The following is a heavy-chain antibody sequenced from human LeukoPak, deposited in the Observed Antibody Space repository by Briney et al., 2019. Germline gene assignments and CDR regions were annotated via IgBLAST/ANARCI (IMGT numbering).Heavy chain of an antibody. CDR1: GFTISNYW. CDR2: TSGSGGST. CDR3: AKNGGSQCYSHLHR. V-gene: IGHV3-23*01. Sequence: PGGSLRLSCAVSGFTISNYWMTWVRQAPGKGLEWISGTSGSGGSTNYANSVKGRFTISRDNSKNTLYLQMNRLRAEDTAVYYCAKNGGSQCYSHLHRWGQGTLVSVSS. D-gene: IGHD2-15*01. J-gene: IGHJ4*02.